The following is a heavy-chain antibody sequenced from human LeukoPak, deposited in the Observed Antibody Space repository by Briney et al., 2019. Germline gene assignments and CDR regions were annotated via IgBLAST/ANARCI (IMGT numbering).Heavy chain of an antibody. V-gene: IGHV3-30-3*01. J-gene: IGHJ4*02. CDR1: GFTFSSYA. CDR3: ARDAFLDY. Sequence: GSLRLSCAASGFTFSSYAMHWVRQAPGEGLEWVAVISYDGSNKYYADSVRGRFTISRDNSKNTLYLQMNSLRAEDTAVYYCARDAFLDYWGQGTLVTVSS. D-gene: IGHD2/OR15-2a*01. CDR2: ISYDGSNK.